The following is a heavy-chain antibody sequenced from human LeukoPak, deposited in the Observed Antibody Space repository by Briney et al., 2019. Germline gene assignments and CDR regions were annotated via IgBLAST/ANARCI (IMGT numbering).Heavy chain of an antibody. V-gene: IGHV3-23*01. J-gene: IGHJ4*02. CDR3: AKDPNPFYDFWSGYK. CDR1: GFTFTGHT. CDR2: IGGRDDRT. Sequence: GGSLRLSCAASGFTFTGHTMTWLRQAPGKGLEWVSIIGGRDDRTYYADSVKGRFTISGDNSKNILYLQMNSLRAEDTAVYYCAKDPNPFYDFWSGYKWGQGTLVTVSS. D-gene: IGHD3-3*01.